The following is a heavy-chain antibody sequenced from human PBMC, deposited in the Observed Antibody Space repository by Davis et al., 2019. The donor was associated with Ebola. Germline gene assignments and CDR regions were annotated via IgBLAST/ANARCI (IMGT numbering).Heavy chain of an antibody. J-gene: IGHJ5*02. CDR2: IWYDGSNK. CDR1: GFTFSSYG. Sequence: PGGSLRLSCAASGFTFSSYGMHWVRQAPGKGLEWVAVIWYDGSNKYYADSVKGRFTISRDNSKNTLYLQMTSLRAEDTAVYYCARDPSYCSGGSCYTNNWFDPWGQGTLVTVSS. D-gene: IGHD2-15*01. V-gene: IGHV3-33*01. CDR3: ARDPSYCSGGSCYTNNWFDP.